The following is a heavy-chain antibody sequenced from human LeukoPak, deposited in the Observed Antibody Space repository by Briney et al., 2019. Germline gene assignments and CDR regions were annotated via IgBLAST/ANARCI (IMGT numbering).Heavy chain of an antibody. J-gene: IGHJ3*02. CDR1: GFTFSSNY. CDR3: ARVLWELLAFDI. Sequence: GGSLRLSCAASGFTFSSNYMSWVRQAPGKGLEWVSVIYSGGSTYYADSVKGRFTISRDNSKNTLYLQMNSLRAEDTAVYYCARVLWELLAFDIWGQGTMVTVSS. CDR2: IYSGGST. D-gene: IGHD1-26*01. V-gene: IGHV3-53*01.